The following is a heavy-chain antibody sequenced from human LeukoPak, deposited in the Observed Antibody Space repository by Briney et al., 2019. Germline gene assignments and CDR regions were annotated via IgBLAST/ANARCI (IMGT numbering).Heavy chain of an antibody. D-gene: IGHD3-22*01. Sequence: VASVKVSCKASGYTFTSYGISWVRQAPGQGREWMGWISAYNGNTNYAQKLQGRVTMTTDTSTSTAYMELRSLRSDDTAVYYCARNYYDSSGYYHVDYWGQGTLVTVSS. J-gene: IGHJ4*02. CDR3: ARNYYDSSGYYHVDY. CDR2: ISAYNGNT. V-gene: IGHV1-18*01. CDR1: GYTFTSYG.